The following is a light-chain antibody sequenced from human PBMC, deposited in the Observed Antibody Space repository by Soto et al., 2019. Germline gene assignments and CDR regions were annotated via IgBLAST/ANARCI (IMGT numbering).Light chain of an antibody. CDR2: EGN. V-gene: IGLV2-23*01. CDR1: SSNVGSYYL. Sequence: QSALTQPASVSGSPGQSITISCTGTSSNVGSYYLVSWYQQHPGKAPKLMIYEGNQRPSGISNRFSGSKSGNTASLTISGLQAEDEADYYCCSFAGSSTWVFGGGTKLTVL. J-gene: IGLJ3*02. CDR3: CSFAGSSTWV.